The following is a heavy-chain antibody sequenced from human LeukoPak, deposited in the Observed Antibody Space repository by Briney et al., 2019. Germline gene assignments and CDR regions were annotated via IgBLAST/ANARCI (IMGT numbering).Heavy chain of an antibody. D-gene: IGHD3-10*01. Sequence: PGGGPRVSCAAPWFTFRDYWVDRGPQAPGEGVVWVARINGDGSSTTYVESVRGRFTISRDNAKKTLYPQMNSLRAEDAAVYYCARDMYSMSSARGAYWGQGTLVTVSS. CDR3: ARDMYSMSSARGAY. CDR2: INGDGSST. J-gene: IGHJ4*02. CDR1: WFTFRDYW. V-gene: IGHV3-74*01.